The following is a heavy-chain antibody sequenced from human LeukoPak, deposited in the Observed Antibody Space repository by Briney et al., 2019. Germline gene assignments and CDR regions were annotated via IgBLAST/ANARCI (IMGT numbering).Heavy chain of an antibody. CDR1: GGTFSSYA. J-gene: IGHJ4*02. Sequence: ASVKVSCKASGGTFSSYAISWVRQAPGQGLEWMGGIIPIFGTANYAQKFQGRVTITADESTSTAYMELSSLRSEDTAVYYCARGWERLWLSFDYWGQGTLVTVS. CDR2: IIPIFGTA. V-gene: IGHV1-69*13. D-gene: IGHD5-18*01. CDR3: ARGWERLWLSFDY.